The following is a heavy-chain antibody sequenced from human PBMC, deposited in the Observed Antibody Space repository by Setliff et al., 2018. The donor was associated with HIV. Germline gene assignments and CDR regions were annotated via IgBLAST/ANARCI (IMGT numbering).Heavy chain of an antibody. J-gene: IGHJ4*02. V-gene: IGHV4-38-2*02. D-gene: IGHD2-15*01. CDR2: IFHSGSS. CDR1: GYSISSGYY. Sequence: PSETLSLTCTVSGYSISSGYYLGWIRQPPGKGLEWIGSIFHSGSSYYNPSLKSRVTISVDTSKNHFSLKLSSVTAADTAVYYCARVVGTRAVDYWGQGTLVTVSS. CDR3: ARVVGTRAVDY.